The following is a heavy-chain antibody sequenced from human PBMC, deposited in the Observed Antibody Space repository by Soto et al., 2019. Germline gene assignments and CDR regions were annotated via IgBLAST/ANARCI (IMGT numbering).Heavy chain of an antibody. J-gene: IGHJ4*02. CDR1: GGAIIDGQTY. V-gene: IGHV4-31*03. D-gene: IGHD2-15*01. CDR3: ARDSPGVAPY. CDR2: INYRGTT. Sequence: QVQLQESGPGLVKPSQTLSLTCTVSGGAIIDGQTYLNWIRQHPERGLEWMGYINYRGTTNYSQALKSRILISIGTSMNQFSLRLTSVTAADTAVYYCARDSPGVAPYWGQGTLVTVSS.